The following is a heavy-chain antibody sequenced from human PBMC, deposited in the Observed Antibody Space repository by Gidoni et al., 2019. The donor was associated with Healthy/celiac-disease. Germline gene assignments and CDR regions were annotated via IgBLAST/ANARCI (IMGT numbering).Heavy chain of an antibody. CDR1: GFTFSSYS. V-gene: IGHV3-21*01. Sequence: EVQLVESGGGLVKPGGSLRLSGAASGFTFSSYSMNWVRQAPGKGVEWVSSLSSSSSYIYYADSVKRRFTISRDNAKNSLYLQMNSLRAEDTAVYYCARALRDYWGQGTLVTVSS. CDR2: LSSSSSYI. CDR3: ARALRDY. J-gene: IGHJ4*02.